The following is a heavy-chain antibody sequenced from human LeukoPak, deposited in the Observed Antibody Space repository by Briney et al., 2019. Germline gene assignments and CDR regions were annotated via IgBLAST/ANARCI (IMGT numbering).Heavy chain of an antibody. CDR1: GFTFSSYE. J-gene: IGHJ3*02. D-gene: IGHD2-15*01. CDR3: ARDCGGGSCYGPYGTFDI. V-gene: IGHV3-48*03. Sequence: GGSLRLSCAASGFTFSSYEMNWVRQAPGKGLEWVSYISSSGSTIYYADSVKGRFTISRDNAKNSLYLQMNSLRAEDTAVYYCARDCGGGSCYGPYGTFDIWGQGTMVTVSS. CDR2: ISSSGSTI.